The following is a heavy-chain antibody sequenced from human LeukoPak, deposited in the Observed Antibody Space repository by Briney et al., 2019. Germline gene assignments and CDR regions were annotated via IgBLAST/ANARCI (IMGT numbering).Heavy chain of an antibody. CDR3: VRDFRSADY. CDR2: INPDGNKK. J-gene: IGHJ4*02. CDR1: GLTFSSSW. Sequence: GGSLRLSCAVSGLTFSSSWMDWVRQAPGKGLEWVASINPDGNKKYSADSVKGRFTISRDNAENSLYLQMNSLRVEDTAVYYCVRDFRSADYWGQGTLVTVSS. V-gene: IGHV3-7*01.